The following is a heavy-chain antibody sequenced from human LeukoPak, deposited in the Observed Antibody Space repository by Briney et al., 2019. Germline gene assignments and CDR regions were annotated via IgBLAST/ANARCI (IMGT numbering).Heavy chain of an antibody. V-gene: IGHV1-18*01. J-gene: IGHJ3*02. D-gene: IGHD6-19*01. CDR1: GHTFTTYG. Sequence: ASVKVSCKSSGHTFTTYGISWMRQAPGQSLEWMGWISPYNSNTKYAQKLQGRVTMTTDTSTNTAYMEVRSLRSDDTAVYYCAREAPVAAGSDAFDIWGQGTMVTVSS. CDR2: ISPYNSNT. CDR3: AREAPVAAGSDAFDI.